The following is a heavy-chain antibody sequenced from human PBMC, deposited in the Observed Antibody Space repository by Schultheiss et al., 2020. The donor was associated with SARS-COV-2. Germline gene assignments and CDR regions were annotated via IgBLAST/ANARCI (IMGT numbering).Heavy chain of an antibody. CDR3: ARDLGNDQQLAPDY. CDR2: IYYSGYT. CDR1: GGSISSGGYY. D-gene: IGHD6-6*01. V-gene: IGHV4-61*08. Sequence: SETLSLTCTVSGGSISSGGYYWSWIRQHPGKGLEWIGYIYYSGYTNYNPSLKSRVTVSMDTSKNQFSLKLTSVTAADTAMYYCARDLGNDQQLAPDYWGQGTLVTVSS. J-gene: IGHJ4*02.